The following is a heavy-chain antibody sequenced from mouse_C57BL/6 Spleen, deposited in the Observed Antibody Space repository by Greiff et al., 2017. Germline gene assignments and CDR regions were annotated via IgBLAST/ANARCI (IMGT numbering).Heavy chain of an antibody. CDR1: GYTFTSYW. Sequence: QVQLKQPGAELVRPGSSVKLSCKASGYTFTSYWMDWVKQRPGQGLEWIGNIYPSDSETHYNQKFKDKATLTVDKSSSTAYMQLSSLTSEDSAVYYCALYYGNYEFDYWGQGTTLTVSS. D-gene: IGHD2-1*01. V-gene: IGHV1-61*01. J-gene: IGHJ2*01. CDR2: IYPSDSET. CDR3: ALYYGNYEFDY.